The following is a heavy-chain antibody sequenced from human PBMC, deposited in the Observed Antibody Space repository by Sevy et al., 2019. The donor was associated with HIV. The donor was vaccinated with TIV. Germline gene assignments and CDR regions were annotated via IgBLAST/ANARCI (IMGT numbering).Heavy chain of an antibody. CDR2: ISNSGTTI. V-gene: IGHV3-48*03. D-gene: IGHD3-16*02. J-gene: IGHJ4*02. CDR3: ARDLPLSATSLASVGY. CDR1: GFTFSSYE. Sequence: GGSLRLSCAASGFTFSSYEMNWVRQAPGKGLEWVSYISNSGTTISYSDSVRGRFTISRDNARNSLYLQMNSLRGEDTAVYYCARDLPLSATSLASVGYWGQGTLVTVSS.